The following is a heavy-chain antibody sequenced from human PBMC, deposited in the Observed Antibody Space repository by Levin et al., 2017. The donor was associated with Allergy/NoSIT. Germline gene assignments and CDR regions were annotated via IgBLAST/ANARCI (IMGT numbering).Heavy chain of an antibody. CDR2: INPYNGNT. J-gene: IGHJ4*02. CDR1: GYNFISYG. V-gene: IGHV1-18*01. CDR3: ARGVGGSEFFDY. D-gene: IGHD2-15*01. Sequence: ASVKVSCKASGYNFISYGINWVRQAPGQGLEWMGWINPYNGNTNFAQKFQGRVTMTTEISTTTVHMELRILRSDDTAVYYCARGVGGSEFFDYWGQGSLVTVSS.